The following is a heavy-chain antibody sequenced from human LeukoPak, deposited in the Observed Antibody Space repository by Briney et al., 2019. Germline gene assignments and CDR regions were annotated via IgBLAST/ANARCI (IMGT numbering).Heavy chain of an antibody. CDR3: ARDHKWLVGDYYYGMDV. CDR2: IYYSGST. Sequence: SETLSLTCTVSGGSISSYYRSWIRQPPGKGLEWIGYIYYSGSTNYNPSLKSRVTISVDTSKNQFSLKLSSVTAADTAVYYCARDHKWLVGDYYYGMDVWGQGTTVTVSS. CDR1: GGSISSYY. D-gene: IGHD6-19*01. J-gene: IGHJ6*02. V-gene: IGHV4-59*01.